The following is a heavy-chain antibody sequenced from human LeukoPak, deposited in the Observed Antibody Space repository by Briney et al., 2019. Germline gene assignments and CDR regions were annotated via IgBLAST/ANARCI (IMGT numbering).Heavy chain of an antibody. CDR2: ISSSSSYI. J-gene: IGHJ6*04. Sequence: GGSLRLSCAASGFTFSSYSMNWVRKAPGKGLEWVSSISSSSSYIYYADSVKGRFTISRDNAKTSLYLRMNSLRAEDTAVYYCARATHDYGDYVDYYYYYGMDVWGKGTTVTVSS. CDR3: ARATHDYGDYVDYYYYYGMDV. V-gene: IGHV3-21*01. D-gene: IGHD4-17*01. CDR1: GFTFSSYS.